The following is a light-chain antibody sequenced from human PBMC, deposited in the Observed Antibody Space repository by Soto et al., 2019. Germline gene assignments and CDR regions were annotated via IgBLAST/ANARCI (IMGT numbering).Light chain of an antibody. CDR1: QSISSW. J-gene: IGKJ1*01. Sequence: DIQMTQSPSTLSASVGDRVTITCRASQSISSWLAWYQQKPGKAPKLLIYDASSLESGVPSRFSGSGSGTAVTLTISSLQPDDFANYYCQQYNSYSWTFGQGTKVEIK. CDR2: DAS. V-gene: IGKV1-5*01. CDR3: QQYNSYSWT.